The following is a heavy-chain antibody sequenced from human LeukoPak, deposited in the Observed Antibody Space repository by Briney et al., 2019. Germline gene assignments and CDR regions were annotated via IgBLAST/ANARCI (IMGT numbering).Heavy chain of an antibody. V-gene: IGHV3-48*01. D-gene: IGHD1-20*01. Sequence: GGSLRLSCAVSIYTFSAYNMNWVRQVPGKGLEWVSYISSGSRTIYYAGSVKGRFTVSRDNAKNSLNLQMDSLRAEDTAVYYCARESITGHRDFDYWGQGTLVSVSS. J-gene: IGHJ4*02. CDR1: IYTFSAYN. CDR3: ARESITGHRDFDY. CDR2: ISSGSRTI.